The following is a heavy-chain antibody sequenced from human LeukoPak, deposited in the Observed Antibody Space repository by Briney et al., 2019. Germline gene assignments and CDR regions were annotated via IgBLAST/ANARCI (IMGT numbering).Heavy chain of an antibody. J-gene: IGHJ6*03. CDR1: GGSISSGSYY. CDR2: IYYTGST. V-gene: IGHV4-39*01. CDR3: AKRDDYNCHSMDV. D-gene: IGHD5-24*01. Sequence: SETLSLTCTVSGGSISSGSYYCGWIRQPPGKGLEWIGSIYYTGSTYYNPSLKSRVTISVDTSKNQFSLKLRSVTAADTAVYYCAKRDDYNCHSMDVWGKGTTVTVSS.